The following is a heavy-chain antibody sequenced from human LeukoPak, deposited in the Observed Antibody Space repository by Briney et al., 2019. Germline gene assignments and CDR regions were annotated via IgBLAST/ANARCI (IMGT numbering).Heavy chain of an antibody. J-gene: IGHJ3*02. V-gene: IGHV4-38-2*02. CDR3: AIPVTTSLVRAFDI. CDR2: IYHSGNT. CDR1: GYSISSGYY. Sequence: SETLSLTCTVSGYSISSGYYWGWIRQPPGKGLEWIGSIYHSGNTYYNPSLKSRVTISVDTSKNQFSLKLSSVTAADTAVYYCAIPVTTSLVRAFDIWGQGTMVTVSS. D-gene: IGHD4-17*01.